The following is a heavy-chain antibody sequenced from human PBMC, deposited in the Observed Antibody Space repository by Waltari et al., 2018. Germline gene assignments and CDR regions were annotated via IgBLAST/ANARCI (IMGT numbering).Heavy chain of an antibody. CDR2: ISDAGGII. CDR3: ARGSGVDS. J-gene: IGHJ4*02. CDR1: GFTFRTYV. D-gene: IGHD7-27*01. Sequence: EVQMLVSGGGLVQPGGSLRLSCAASGFTFRTYVMNWVRQAPGKGLEWVSSISDAGGIINYADSVKGRFTISRDNSKNTLYLQMNSLRVDDTAVYYCARGSGVDSWGQGTLVTISS. V-gene: IGHV3-23*01.